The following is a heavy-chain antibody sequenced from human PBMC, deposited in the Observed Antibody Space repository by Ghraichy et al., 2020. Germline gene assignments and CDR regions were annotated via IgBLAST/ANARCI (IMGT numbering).Heavy chain of an antibody. D-gene: IGHD6-13*01. J-gene: IGHJ4*02. Sequence: SETLSLTCTVSGGSISSGGYYWSCIRQHPGKGLEWIGYIYYSGSTYYNPSLKSRVTISVDTSKNQFSLKLSSVTAADTAVYYCARLATYSSSWYGGDYFDYWGQGTLVTVSS. CDR3: ARLATYSSSWYGGDYFDY. CDR2: IYYSGST. CDR1: GGSISSGGYY. V-gene: IGHV4-31*03.